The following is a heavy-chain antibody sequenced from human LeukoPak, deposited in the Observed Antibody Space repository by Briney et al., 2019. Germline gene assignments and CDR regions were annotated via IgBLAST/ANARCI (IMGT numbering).Heavy chain of an antibody. D-gene: IGHD3-3*01. CDR2: IIPIFGTA. J-gene: IGHJ6*02. CDR1: GGTFSSYA. Sequence: GASVNVSFKASGGTFSSYAISWVRQAPGQGLEGMGGIIPIFGTANYAQKFQGRVTITADESTSTAYMGLSSLRSEDTAVYYCARDGSFRFLEWLYPPYGMDVWGQGTTVTVSS. V-gene: IGHV1-69*13. CDR3: ARDGSFRFLEWLYPPYGMDV.